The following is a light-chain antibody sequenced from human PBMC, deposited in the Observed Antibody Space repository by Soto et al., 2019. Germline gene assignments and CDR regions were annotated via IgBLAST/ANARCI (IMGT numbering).Light chain of an antibody. CDR2: AAS. V-gene: IGKV1-8*01. Sequence: AILMTQSPSSLSASTGDRVTITCRASQGISSYLAWYQQKPGKAPKLLIYAASTLHSGVPSRFSGSGSGTDFTLTISCLQSDDFATYYCQQYNSYSLTFGGGTKVDNK. CDR3: QQYNSYSLT. CDR1: QGISSY. J-gene: IGKJ4*02.